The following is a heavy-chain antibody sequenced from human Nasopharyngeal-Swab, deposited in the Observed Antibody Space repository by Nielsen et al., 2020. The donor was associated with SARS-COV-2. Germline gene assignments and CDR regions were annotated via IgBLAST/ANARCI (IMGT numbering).Heavy chain of an antibody. V-gene: IGHV3-21*04. CDR2: ISSSSSYI. J-gene: IGHJ4*02. Sequence: GESLKISCAASGFTFSSYSMNWVRQAPGKGLEWVSSISSSSSYIYYADSVKGRFTISRDNSKNTLYLQMNSLRAEDTAVYYCAKGPLRVVVVAATADYWGQGTLVTVSS. D-gene: IGHD2-15*01. CDR3: AKGPLRVVVVAATADY. CDR1: GFTFSSYS.